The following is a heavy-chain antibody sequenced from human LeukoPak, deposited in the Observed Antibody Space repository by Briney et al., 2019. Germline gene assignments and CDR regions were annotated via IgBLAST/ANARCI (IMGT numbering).Heavy chain of an antibody. D-gene: IGHD2-15*01. CDR3: ARDFRPGSHDFGY. V-gene: IGHV4-39*07. Sequence: PSETLSLTCTVSGGSISSSSYYWGWIRQPPGKGLEWIGSIYYSGSTYYNPSLKSRVTISVDTSKNQFSLKLSSVTAADTAVYYCARDFRPGSHDFGYWGQGTLVTVSS. CDR2: IYYSGST. J-gene: IGHJ4*02. CDR1: GGSISSSSYY.